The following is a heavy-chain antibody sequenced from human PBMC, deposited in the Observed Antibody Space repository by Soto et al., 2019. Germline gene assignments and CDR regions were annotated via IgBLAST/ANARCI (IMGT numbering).Heavy chain of an antibody. D-gene: IGHD5-18*01. Sequence: QVQLVQSGAEVKKPGASVKVSCKPSGYTFTSYGITWVRQAPGQGLEWMGWVNIYEGSTNYAQKFQGRVTMTTDTSTSTVYLELRSLRSDDTAIYYCARERGAYAYGDSWGHGTLVTVSS. CDR1: GYTFTSYG. J-gene: IGHJ5*01. CDR2: VNIYEGST. V-gene: IGHV1-18*01. CDR3: ARERGAYAYGDS.